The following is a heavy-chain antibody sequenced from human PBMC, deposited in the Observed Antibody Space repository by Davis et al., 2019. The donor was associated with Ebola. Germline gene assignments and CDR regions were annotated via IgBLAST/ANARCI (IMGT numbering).Heavy chain of an antibody. CDR3: ARDVSSSYDILTNSYMDASFDV. J-gene: IGHJ3*01. D-gene: IGHD3-9*01. CDR2: INAGNGNT. Sequence: ASVQVSCKASGYTFITHVIHWVRQAPGQRLQWMGWINAGNGNTKYSRDSHGRVPLSRDTSATTAYLEVNSLISEDTAVYYCARDVSSSYDILTNSYMDASFDVWGQGTMVTV. CDR1: GYTFITHV. V-gene: IGHV1-3*03.